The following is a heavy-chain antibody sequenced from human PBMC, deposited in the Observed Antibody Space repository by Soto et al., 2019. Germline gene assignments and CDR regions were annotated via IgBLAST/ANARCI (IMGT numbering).Heavy chain of an antibody. J-gene: IGHJ1*01. D-gene: IGHD2-15*01. CDR3: NTRSPATRFGEYFQH. Sequence: GGSLRLSCAASGFTFSNAWMSWVRQAPGKGLEWVGRIKSKTDGGTTDYAAPVKGRFTISRDDSKNTLYLQMNSLKTEDTAVYYCNTRSPATRFGEYFQHWGQGTLVTVSS. CDR2: IKSKTDGGTT. V-gene: IGHV3-15*01. CDR1: GFTFSNAW.